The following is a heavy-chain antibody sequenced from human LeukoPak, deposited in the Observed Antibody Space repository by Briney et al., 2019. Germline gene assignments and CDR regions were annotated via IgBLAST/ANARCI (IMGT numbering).Heavy chain of an antibody. CDR2: VSESGAST. J-gene: IGHJ4*02. D-gene: IGHD6-13*01. V-gene: IGHV3-23*01. CDR1: GFTFSSYA. CDR3: AKWAGVYSSHFYY. Sequence: GGSLRLSCAASGFTFSSYAMHWVRQVPGKGLEWVSIVSESGASTCYANSVKGRFTISRDNSKNTLYLQMNSLRAEDTAVYYCAKWAGVYSSHFYYWGQGTLVTVSS.